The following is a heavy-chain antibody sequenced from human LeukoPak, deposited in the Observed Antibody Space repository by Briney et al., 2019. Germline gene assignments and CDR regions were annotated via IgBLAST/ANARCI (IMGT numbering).Heavy chain of an antibody. CDR3: ARALRESHRPVYSYYYMDV. J-gene: IGHJ6*03. Sequence: GGSLRLSCAASEFTFNNYAVSWVRQAPGQGREWVSTISGRGGITYYADSVKGRFTISRDNSKNTVLLQMNSLRVDDTAVYYCARALRESHRPVYSYYYMDVWGKGTTVTVSS. CDR2: ISGRGGIT. CDR1: EFTFNNYA. V-gene: IGHV3-23*01.